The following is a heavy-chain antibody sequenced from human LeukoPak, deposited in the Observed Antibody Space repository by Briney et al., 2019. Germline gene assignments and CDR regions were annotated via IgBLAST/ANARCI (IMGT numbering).Heavy chain of an antibody. CDR3: ARQVDYYDSHHAFDI. D-gene: IGHD3-22*01. CDR2: IYYSGST. V-gene: IGHV4-59*08. CDR1: GGSISSYY. J-gene: IGHJ3*02. Sequence: SETLSLTCTVSGGSISSYYWSWIRQPPGKGLEWIGYIYYSGSTNYNPSLKSRVTISVDTSKNQFSLKLSSVTAADTAVYYCARQVDYYDSHHAFDIWGQGTMVTVSS.